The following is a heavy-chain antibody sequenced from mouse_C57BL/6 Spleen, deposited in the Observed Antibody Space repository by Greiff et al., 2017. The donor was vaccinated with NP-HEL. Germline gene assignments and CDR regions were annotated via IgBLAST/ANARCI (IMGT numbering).Heavy chain of an antibody. CDR1: GYTFTDYE. Sequence: QVQLQQSGAELVRPGASVTLSCKASGYTFTDYEMHWVKQTPVHGLEWIGAIDPETGGTAYNQKFKGKAILTADKSSSTAYMELRSLTSEDSAVYYCTRGETAQATDYWGQGTTLTVSS. V-gene: IGHV1-15*01. J-gene: IGHJ2*01. CDR3: TRGETAQATDY. D-gene: IGHD3-2*02. CDR2: IDPETGGT.